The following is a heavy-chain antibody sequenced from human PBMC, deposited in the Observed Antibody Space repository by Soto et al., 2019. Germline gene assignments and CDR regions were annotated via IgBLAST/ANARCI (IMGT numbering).Heavy chain of an antibody. D-gene: IGHD3-3*01. CDR3: ARIILGYYDFWSGLHMDV. Sequence: GESLKISCQGSGYSFTSYWISWVSQMRGKGLEWMGRIDPSDSYTNYSPSFQGHVTISADKSISTAYLQWSSLKASDTAMYYCARIILGYYDFWSGLHMDVWGQGTTVTVSS. J-gene: IGHJ6*02. CDR2: IDPSDSYT. V-gene: IGHV5-10-1*01. CDR1: GYSFTSYW.